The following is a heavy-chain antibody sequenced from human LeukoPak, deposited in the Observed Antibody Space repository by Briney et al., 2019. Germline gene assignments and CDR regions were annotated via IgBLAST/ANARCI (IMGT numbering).Heavy chain of an antibody. J-gene: IGHJ6*03. CDR2: IYYSGST. Sequence: SETLSLTCTVSGGSISSNYWSWIRQPPGKGLEWIGYIYYSGSTNYNPSLKSRVTISVDTSKNQFSLKLSSVTAADTAVYYCARVGRGQWLVSEDPYYYMDVWGKGTTVTISS. CDR1: GGSISSNY. CDR3: ARVGRGQWLVSEDPYYYMDV. D-gene: IGHD6-19*01. V-gene: IGHV4-59*01.